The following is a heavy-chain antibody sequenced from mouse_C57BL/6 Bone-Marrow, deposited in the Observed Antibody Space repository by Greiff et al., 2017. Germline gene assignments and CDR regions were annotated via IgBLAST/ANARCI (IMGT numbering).Heavy chain of an antibody. CDR2: IYPGSGST. D-gene: IGHD2-3*01. Sequence: QVQLQQSGPELVRPGASVKMSCKSSGYTFTSYWITWVKQRPGQGLEWIGDIYPGSGSTNYNEKFKSKATLTVDTSSSTAYMQLSSLTSEDSAVYYCARASDGYYYAMDYWGQGTSVTVST. J-gene: IGHJ4*01. CDR3: ARASDGYYYAMDY. V-gene: IGHV1-55*01. CDR1: GYTFTSYW.